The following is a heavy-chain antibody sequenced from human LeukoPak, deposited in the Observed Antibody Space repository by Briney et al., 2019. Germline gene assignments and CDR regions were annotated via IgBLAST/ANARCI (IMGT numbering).Heavy chain of an antibody. CDR2: IYHSGST. CDR1: GGSFSGYY. V-gene: IGHV4-38-2*01. J-gene: IGHJ4*02. CDR3: ASTTHTAMYYFDY. D-gene: IGHD5-18*01. Sequence: SETLSLTCAVYGGSFSGYYWGWIRQPPGKGLEWIGSIYHSGSTYYNPSLKSRVTISVDTSKNQFSLELSSVTAADTAVYYCASTTHTAMYYFDYWGQGTLVTVSS.